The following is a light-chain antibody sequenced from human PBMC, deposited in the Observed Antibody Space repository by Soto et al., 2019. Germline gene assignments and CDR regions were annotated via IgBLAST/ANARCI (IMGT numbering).Light chain of an antibody. J-gene: IGKJ1*01. CDR2: AAS. CDR1: QSVSSN. CDR3: QHYYTSYTT. Sequence: EIVMTQSPATLSVSPGERATLSCRASQSVSSNLAWYQQKPGQAPRLLIFAASTRATGIPDRFSGSGSGTDFTLTISRLEPEDFAVYYCQHYYTSYTTFGPGTKVDI. V-gene: IGKV3D-15*01.